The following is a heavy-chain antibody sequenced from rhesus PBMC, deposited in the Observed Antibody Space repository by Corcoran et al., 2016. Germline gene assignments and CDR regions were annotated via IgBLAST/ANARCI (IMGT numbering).Heavy chain of an antibody. Sequence: QVQLQESGPGLVKPSATLSLTCAVSGGSISRNYWSWLRPPPGPGLEWIGRISGSGGSTDYNPSLKSRVTISTDTSKNQFSLKLSSVTAADTAVYYCARSRGGYSYGLDSWGQGVVVTVSS. V-gene: IGHV4-173*01. J-gene: IGHJ6*01. D-gene: IGHD3-34*01. CDR2: ISGSGGST. CDR1: GGSISRNY. CDR3: ARSRGGYSYGLDS.